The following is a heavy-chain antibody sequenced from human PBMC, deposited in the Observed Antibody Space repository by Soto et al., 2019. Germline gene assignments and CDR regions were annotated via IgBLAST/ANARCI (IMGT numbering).Heavy chain of an antibody. CDR3: AKDYLQHWGQDYYYAMDV. CDR2: ISGSGVNT. V-gene: IGHV3-23*01. J-gene: IGHJ6*02. Sequence: PGWSRRLSRAVAGVIFSSCARSWVRKDPGKGPEWVPSISGSGVNTFYADSVKGRFTISRDNAKNMLYLQMSSLTAEDTALYHCAKDYLQHWGQDYYYAMDVWGQGTTVTVSS. CDR1: GVIFSSCA. D-gene: IGHD7-27*01.